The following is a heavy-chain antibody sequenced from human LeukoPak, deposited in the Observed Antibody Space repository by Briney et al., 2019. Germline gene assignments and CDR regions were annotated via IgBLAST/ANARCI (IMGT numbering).Heavy chain of an antibody. CDR3: ARAVRWKGGMVRGAFDY. Sequence: SEPLSLTCAVYGGSFSGYYWSWIRQPPGKGLECIGEINHSGSTNYNPSLKSRVTISVDTSKNQFSLKLSSVTAADTAVYYCARAVRWKGGMVRGAFDYWGQGTLVTVSS. J-gene: IGHJ4*02. CDR1: GGSFSGYY. D-gene: IGHD3-10*01. V-gene: IGHV4-34*01. CDR2: INHSGST.